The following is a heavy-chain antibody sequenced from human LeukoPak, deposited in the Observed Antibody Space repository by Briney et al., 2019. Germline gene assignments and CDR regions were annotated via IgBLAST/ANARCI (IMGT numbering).Heavy chain of an antibody. V-gene: IGHV1-18*04. CDR2: ISAYNGNT. CDR3: ARNVIGLLELQN. Sequence: GASVKVSCKTSGYTFTGYYMHWVRQAPGQGLEWMGWISAYNGNTNYAQKLQGRVTMTTDTSTSTAYMELRSLRSDDTAVYYCARNVIGLLELQNWGKGTTVTVSS. CDR1: GYTFTGYY. D-gene: IGHD1-7*01. J-gene: IGHJ6*04.